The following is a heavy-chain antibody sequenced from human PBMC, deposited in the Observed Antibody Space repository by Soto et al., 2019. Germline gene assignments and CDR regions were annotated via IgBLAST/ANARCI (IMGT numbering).Heavy chain of an antibody. Sequence: SETLSLTCSVSGGSISSIDYFWSWIRQPPGKGLEWIGFIYHTRTTYYNPSLRSRVTISIDTSKSQFSMKLNSVTAADTAVYYCARVMAAMQNWLDPWGQGTLVTVSS. V-gene: IGHV4-30-4*01. CDR2: IYHTRTT. J-gene: IGHJ5*02. D-gene: IGHD2-2*01. CDR1: GGSISSIDYF. CDR3: ARVMAAMQNWLDP.